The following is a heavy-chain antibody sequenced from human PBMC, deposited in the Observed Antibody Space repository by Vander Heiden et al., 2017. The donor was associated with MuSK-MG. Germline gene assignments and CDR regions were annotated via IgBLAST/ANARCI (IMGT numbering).Heavy chain of an antibody. V-gene: IGHV4-39*07. CDR3: AKWELRGFDY. CDR2: IYYRGST. D-gene: IGHD1-26*01. CDR1: GGPISSSSYY. Sequence: QLQLQESGPGLVKPSETLSLTCTVSGGPISSSSYYWGWIRQPPGKGLEWIGSIYYRGSTYYNPSLKSRVTISADTSKNQFSLKLSSVTAADTAVYYCAKWELRGFDYWGRGTLVTVSS. J-gene: IGHJ4*02.